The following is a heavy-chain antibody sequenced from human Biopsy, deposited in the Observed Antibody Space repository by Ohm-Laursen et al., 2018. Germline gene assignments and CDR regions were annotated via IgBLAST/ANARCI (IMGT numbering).Heavy chain of an antibody. Sequence: GTLSLTCSVSGGSLSNYYWSWIRQPAGKGLEWIGRIYTSGSSNKNPSLMSRVTMSVDTSKKQFSLKVRSVTAADTAVYYCVRGVDYYDPYHYYALDVWGQGTTVTVSS. J-gene: IGHJ6*02. V-gene: IGHV4-4*07. CDR2: IYTSGSS. D-gene: IGHD3-22*01. CDR3: VRGVDYYDPYHYYALDV. CDR1: GGSLSNYY.